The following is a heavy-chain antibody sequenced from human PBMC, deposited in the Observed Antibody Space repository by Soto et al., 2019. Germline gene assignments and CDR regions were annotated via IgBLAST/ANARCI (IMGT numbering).Heavy chain of an antibody. CDR1: NYSISSSDW. CDR2: IFYSGST. J-gene: IGHJ2*01. D-gene: IGHD5-12*01. V-gene: IGHV4-28*01. CDR3: ARKRDGYKNWYFDL. Sequence: QVQLQESGPGLVKPSDTLSLTCAVSNYSISSSDWWGWIRQPPGKGLEWIGYIFYSGSTYYNPSLKSRVTMSLDTSKNQFSLKLSSVTAVDTAVYYCARKRDGYKNWYFDLWGRGTLVSVSS.